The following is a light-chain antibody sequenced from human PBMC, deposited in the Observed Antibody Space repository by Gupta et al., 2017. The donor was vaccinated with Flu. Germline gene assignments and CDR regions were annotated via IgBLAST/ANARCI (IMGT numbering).Light chain of an antibody. CDR1: SLSTYY. Sequence: SSELTQDPAVSVALGQTVRITCKGYSLSTYYASWYQQKPGPAPVLLIYSKNNRPSGIPDRFSGSSSGNTASLTITGAQAEDEADYYCSSRDSSGNHVVFGGGTKLTVL. J-gene: IGLJ2*01. CDR3: SSRDSSGNHVV. CDR2: SKN. V-gene: IGLV3-19*01.